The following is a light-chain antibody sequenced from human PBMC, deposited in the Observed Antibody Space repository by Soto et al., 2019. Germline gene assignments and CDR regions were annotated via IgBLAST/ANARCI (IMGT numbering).Light chain of an antibody. CDR1: QSISGH. Sequence: DIQMTQPPSSLSASVGDRVTITCRASQSISGHLNWYQHKPGKAPELLIYATSTLHIGVPSRFSGSGSGTDFSLTISSLQPEDFATYYCQQSYSSPRFTFGPGTKVDIK. J-gene: IGKJ3*01. CDR2: ATS. CDR3: QQSYSSPRFT. V-gene: IGKV1-39*01.